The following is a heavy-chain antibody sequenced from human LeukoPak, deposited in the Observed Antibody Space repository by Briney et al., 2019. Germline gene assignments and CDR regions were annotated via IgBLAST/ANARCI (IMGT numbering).Heavy chain of an antibody. J-gene: IGHJ4*02. CDR1: GGSISSGGYY. Sequence: PSQTLSLTCTVSGGSISSGGYYWSWIRQHPGKGLEWIVYIYYSGSTYYNPSLKSRVTISVDTSKNQFSLKLSSVTAADTAVYYCARGPYTAGLGSYYFDYWGQGTLVTVSS. V-gene: IGHV4-31*03. D-gene: IGHD3-10*01. CDR3: ARGPYTAGLGSYYFDY. CDR2: IYYSGST.